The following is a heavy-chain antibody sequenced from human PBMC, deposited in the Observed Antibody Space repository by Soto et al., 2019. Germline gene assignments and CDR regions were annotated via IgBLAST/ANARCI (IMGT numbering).Heavy chain of an antibody. V-gene: IGHV4-34*01. J-gene: IGHJ4*02. CDR3: ARGPVASGG. CDR2: INHSGST. D-gene: IGHD6-19*01. Sequence: ASETLSLTCAVYGGSFSGYYWSWIRQPPGKGLEWIGEINHSGSTNYNPSLKSRVTISVDTSKNQFSLKLSSVTAADTAVYYCARGPVASGGWGQGTLVTVSS. CDR1: GGSFSGYY.